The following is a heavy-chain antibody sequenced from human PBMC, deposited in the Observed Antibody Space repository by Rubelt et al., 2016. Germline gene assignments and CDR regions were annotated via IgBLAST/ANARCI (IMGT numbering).Heavy chain of an antibody. CDR3: ARRSGSYYYYAMDV. J-gene: IGHJ6*02. V-gene: IGHV4-38-2*02. CDR1: GYSIRSGYY. CDR2: IYHSGST. D-gene: IGHD1-26*01. Sequence: QVQLQESGPGLVKPSETLSLTCTASGYSIRSGYYWGWIRQPPGKGLEWIGSIYHSGSTYYNPSLKSRVTISVDTSKNPFSLNLTSLTAADTAVYYCARRSGSYYYYAMDVWGQGTLVTVSS.